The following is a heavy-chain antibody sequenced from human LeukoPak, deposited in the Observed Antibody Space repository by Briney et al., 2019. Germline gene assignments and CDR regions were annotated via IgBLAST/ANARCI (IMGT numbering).Heavy chain of an antibody. CDR1: GFTFSSYE. CDR3: ARGRPYYFDY. V-gene: IGHV3-48*02. CDR2: ISSTSSNI. J-gene: IGHJ4*02. Sequence: PGGSLRLSCAASGFTFSSYEMNWVRQAPGKGLEWVSYISSTSSNIFYADSVKGRFTISRDNAKNSLGLQVNSLRDEDTAVYYCARGRPYYFDYWGQGTLVTVSS.